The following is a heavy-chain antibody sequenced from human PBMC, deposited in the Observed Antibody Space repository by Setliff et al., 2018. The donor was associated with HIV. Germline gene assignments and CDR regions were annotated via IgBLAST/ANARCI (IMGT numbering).Heavy chain of an antibody. J-gene: IGHJ3*02. CDR1: GFTFSSHW. D-gene: IGHD4-4*01. Sequence: PGESPKISCAASGFTFSSHWMHWVRQAPGKGLVWVSRITADGGGTNYADSVKGRFTISRDNAKNTVYLQMNSLRAEDTAVYYCTRVVGGNLYPSAFDIWAQGTMVTVSS. CDR3: TRVVGGNLYPSAFDI. V-gene: IGHV3-74*01. CDR2: ITADGGGT.